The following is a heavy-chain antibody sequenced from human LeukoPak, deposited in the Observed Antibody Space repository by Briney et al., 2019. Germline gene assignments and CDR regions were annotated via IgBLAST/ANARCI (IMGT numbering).Heavy chain of an antibody. V-gene: IGHV3-7*04. CDR2: IKQDGSEK. J-gene: IGHJ6*02. CDR1: GFTFGSYW. Sequence: GGSLRPSCAASGFTFGSYWMSWVRQAPGKGLEWVANIKQDGSEKYYVDSVKGRFTISRDNAKNSLYLQMNSLRAEDTAVYYCARDSVLRYFDWLYYYGMDVWGQGTTVTVSS. CDR3: ARDSVLRYFDWLYYYGMDV. D-gene: IGHD3-9*01.